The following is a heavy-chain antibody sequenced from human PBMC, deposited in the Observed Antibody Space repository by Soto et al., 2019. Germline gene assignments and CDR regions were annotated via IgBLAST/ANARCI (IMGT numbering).Heavy chain of an antibody. J-gene: IGHJ4*02. V-gene: IGHV3-74*01. Sequence: PGGSLRLSCAASGFTFTTYWMHWIRQAPGKGLVWVSRIKNDGSSISYADSVKGRFTISRDNAKNTLYLQMNSLRADDTAVYYCAGEKAVAGISFDCWGQGTPVNVAS. CDR3: AGEKAVAGISFDC. CDR1: GFTFTTYW. D-gene: IGHD6-19*01. CDR2: IKNDGSSI.